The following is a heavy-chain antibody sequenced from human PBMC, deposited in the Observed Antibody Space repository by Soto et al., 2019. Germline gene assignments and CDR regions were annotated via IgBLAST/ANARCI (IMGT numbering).Heavy chain of an antibody. CDR3: ARGGELRPDYYYYGMDV. CDR1: GGTFSRYA. J-gene: IGHJ6*02. Sequence: GASVKVSCKASGGTFSRYAISWVRQAPGQGLEWMGWINPNSGGTNYAQKFQGWVTMTRDTSISTAYMELSRLRSDDTAVYYCARGGELRPDYYYYGMDVWGQGTTVTVSS. CDR2: INPNSGGT. D-gene: IGHD1-26*01. V-gene: IGHV1-2*04.